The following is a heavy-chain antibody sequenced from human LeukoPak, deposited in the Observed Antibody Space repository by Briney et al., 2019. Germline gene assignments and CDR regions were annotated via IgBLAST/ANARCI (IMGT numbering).Heavy chain of an antibody. V-gene: IGHV4-61*10. Sequence: PSETPSLTCTVSGGSISSSSYYWSWIRQPAGKGLEWIGYVFYTGLTNYNPSLESRVTISVDTSKNQFSLKLSSLTAADTAVYFCARDTSSLWYFDLWGRGTLVTVSS. CDR3: ARDTSSLWYFDL. J-gene: IGHJ2*01. CDR2: VFYTGLT. D-gene: IGHD3-16*01. CDR1: GGSISSSSYY.